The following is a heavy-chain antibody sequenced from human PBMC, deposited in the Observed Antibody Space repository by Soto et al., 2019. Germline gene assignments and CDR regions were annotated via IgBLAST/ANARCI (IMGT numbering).Heavy chain of an antibody. V-gene: IGHV3-30*03. CDR2: ISDDGSSK. D-gene: IGHD3-10*01. CDR1: GFTFSTYG. CDR3: VTGGRSTNMVLIDY. Sequence: QVQLVESGGGVVQPGESLRLSCAASGFTFSTYGMHWVRQAPGKGLEWVALISDDGSSKYYADSVKGRFTISRDNSKNTRYLQMTGLRAEDTALYYCVTGGRSTNMVLIDYWGQGTLVTVPS. J-gene: IGHJ4*02.